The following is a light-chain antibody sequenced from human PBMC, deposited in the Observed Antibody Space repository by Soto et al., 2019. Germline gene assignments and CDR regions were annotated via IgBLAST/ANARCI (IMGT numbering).Light chain of an antibody. CDR1: SSDVGGYDC. CDR3: CSFAGTYTHYA. Sequence: QSALTQPRSVSGSPGQSVAVSCTGTSSDVGGYDCVSWYQQYPGEAPKLMIYDVNERPSGVPDRFSGSKSGNTASLTISGLHPDDEADYYCCSFAGTYTHYAFGTGTKLTVL. V-gene: IGLV2-11*01. J-gene: IGLJ1*01. CDR2: DVN.